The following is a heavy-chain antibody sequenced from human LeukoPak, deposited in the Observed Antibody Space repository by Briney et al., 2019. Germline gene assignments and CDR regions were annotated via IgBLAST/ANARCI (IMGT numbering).Heavy chain of an antibody. CDR1: GFTFSSYS. V-gene: IGHV3-21*01. CDR2: ISSSSSYI. J-gene: IGHJ4*02. Sequence: GGSLRLSCAASGFTFSSYSMNWVRRAPGKGLGWVSSISSSSSYIYYADSVKGRFTISRDNAKNSLYLQMNSLRAEDTAVYYCAKGSSSGRPYFFDYWGQGSLVAVSS. CDR3: AKGSSSGRPYFFDY. D-gene: IGHD3-3*01.